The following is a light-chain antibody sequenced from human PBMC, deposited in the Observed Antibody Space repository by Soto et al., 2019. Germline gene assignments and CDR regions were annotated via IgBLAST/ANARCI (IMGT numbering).Light chain of an antibody. Sequence: DIQMTQSPSSLSASVGDRVTITCRASQSISSYLNWYLQKPGKAPMLLIYGASTLQSGVRSRFSGSGSGTDFTLTISSLQPADFETYYCQQSYNTLPTFGQGTKVEIK. CDR1: QSISSY. CDR2: GAS. V-gene: IGKV1-39*01. J-gene: IGKJ1*01. CDR3: QQSYNTLPT.